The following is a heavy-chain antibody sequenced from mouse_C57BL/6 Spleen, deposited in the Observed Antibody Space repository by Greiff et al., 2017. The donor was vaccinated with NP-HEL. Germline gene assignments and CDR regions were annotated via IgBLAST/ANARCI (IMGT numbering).Heavy chain of an antibody. D-gene: IGHD1-1*01. J-gene: IGHJ1*03. CDR2: FHPYNDDT. V-gene: IGHV1-47*01. CDR3: AKGYYGSSSDWYFDV. CDR1: GYTFTTYP. Sequence: VQLQQSGAELVKPGASVKMSYKASGYTFTTYPIEWMKQNHGKSLEWIGNFHPYNDDTKYNEKFKGKATLTVEKSSSTVYLELSRLTSDDSAVYYCAKGYYGSSSDWYFDVWGTGTTVTVSS.